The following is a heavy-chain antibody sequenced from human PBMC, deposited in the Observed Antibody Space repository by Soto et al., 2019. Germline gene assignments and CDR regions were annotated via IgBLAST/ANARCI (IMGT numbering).Heavy chain of an antibody. D-gene: IGHD6-13*01. CDR3: ARASPPPGYSRSWYRRRGGLDP. CDR2: ISSSSSTI. Sequence: EVQLVESGGGLEQPGGSLRLSCAASGFTFSSYSMNWVRQAPGKGLEWVSYISSSSSTIYYADSVKGRFTISRDNAKNSLYLQMNSLRAEDTAVYYCARASPPPGYSRSWYRRRGGLDPWGQGTLVTVSS. CDR1: GFTFSSYS. V-gene: IGHV3-48*01. J-gene: IGHJ5*02.